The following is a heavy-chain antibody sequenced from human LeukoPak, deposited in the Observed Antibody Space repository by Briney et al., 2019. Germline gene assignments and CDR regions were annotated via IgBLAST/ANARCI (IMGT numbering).Heavy chain of an antibody. CDR2: IYYSGSN. CDR3: ASCGSYYPLSWFDP. J-gene: IGHJ5*02. CDR1: GGSISSSSYY. V-gene: IGHV4-39*01. Sequence: SETLSLTCTVSGGSISSSSYYWGWIRQPPGTGLEWSGSIYYSGSNYYNPSLKGRVTISVDTSKNQLSLKLRPVTAAHQAVYVCASCGSYYPLSWFDPWGQGTLVTVSS. D-gene: IGHD1-26*01.